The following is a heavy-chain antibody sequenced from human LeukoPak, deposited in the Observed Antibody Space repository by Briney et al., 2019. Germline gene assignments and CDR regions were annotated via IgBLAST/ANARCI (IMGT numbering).Heavy chain of an antibody. CDR1: GFIFSTSW. CDR2: INLDGSEK. D-gene: IGHD6-13*01. V-gene: IGHV3-7*01. J-gene: IGHJ3*02. Sequence: GALILSCPASGFIFSTSWMTWVRQAPGKGLEWVANINLDGSEKYYVDSVKGRFTISRDNAKNSLYLQMNSLRAEDTAVYYCARDYWGIAAAPDAFDIWGQGTMVTVSS. CDR3: ARDYWGIAAAPDAFDI.